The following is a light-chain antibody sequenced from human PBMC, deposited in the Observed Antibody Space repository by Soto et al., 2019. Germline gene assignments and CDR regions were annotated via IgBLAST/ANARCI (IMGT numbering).Light chain of an antibody. V-gene: IGLV2-23*01. CDR1: NRDVGSYNS. J-gene: IGLJ1*01. CDR2: EST. CDR3: CSYAGDNIPYI. Sequence: QSALAQTASVSVSPGQAITISCSGTNRDVGSYNSVSWYQQYPDQAPKLLIYESTKRPSGVSHRFSASKSGNTASLTISALQAEDEADYYCCSYAGDNIPYIFGTGTKVTVL.